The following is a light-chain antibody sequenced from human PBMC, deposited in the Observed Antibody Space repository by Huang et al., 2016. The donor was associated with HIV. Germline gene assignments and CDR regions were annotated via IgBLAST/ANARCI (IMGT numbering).Light chain of an antibody. CDR2: GAS. CDR3: QQYNNGCT. Sequence: EIVMTQSPATLSVSPGERATLSCRASQSVSSYLAWYQQKPGQASRLLIYGASTRATGIPGRFSGSGSGTEFTLTISSLQSEDFVVYYCQQYNNGCTFGQGTKLEIK. CDR1: QSVSSY. J-gene: IGKJ2*02. V-gene: IGKV3-15*01.